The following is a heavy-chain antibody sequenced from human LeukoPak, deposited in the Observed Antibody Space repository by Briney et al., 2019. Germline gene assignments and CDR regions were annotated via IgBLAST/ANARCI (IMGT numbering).Heavy chain of an antibody. V-gene: IGHV1-8*01. D-gene: IGHD5-12*01. CDR2: MNPNSGNT. CDR3: ARLGYSGYDYLHYYYYGMDV. CDR1: GYTFTSYD. Sequence: ASMKVSCKASGYTFTSYDINWVRQATGQGLEWMGWMNPNSGNTGHAQKFQGRVTMTRNTSIRTAYMELSSLRSEDTAVYYCARLGYSGYDYLHYYYYGMDVWGQGTTVTVSS. J-gene: IGHJ6*02.